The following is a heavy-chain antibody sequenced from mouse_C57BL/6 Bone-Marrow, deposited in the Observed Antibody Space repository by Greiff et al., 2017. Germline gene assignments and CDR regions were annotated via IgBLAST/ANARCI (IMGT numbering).Heavy chain of an antibody. V-gene: IGHV14-2*01. D-gene: IGHD1-1*01. J-gene: IGHJ1*03. Sequence: VQLKESGAELVKPGASVKLSCTASGFNIKDYYMHWVKQRNEQGLEWIGRIDPEAGETKYAPKFPGKAMITADKSSNTAYLQLSSLTSEDTAVYYCASLYYGSSEWYFDVWGTGTTVTVSS. CDR3: ASLYYGSSEWYFDV. CDR1: GFNIKDYY. CDR2: IDPEAGET.